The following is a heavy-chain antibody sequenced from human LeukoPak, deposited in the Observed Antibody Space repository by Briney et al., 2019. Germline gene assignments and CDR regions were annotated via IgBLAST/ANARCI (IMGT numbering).Heavy chain of an antibody. CDR3: ARLHYYDILTGYYFDY. CDR1: GYSFTSYW. Sequence: GEALKIPCKGSGYSFTSYWIGWVRQLPGKGLEWMGIIYSGDSDTRYSTSFQGQVTISADKSISTAYLQWSSLKASDTAMYYCARLHYYDILTGYYFDYWAQGTLVTVSS. CDR2: IYSGDSDT. J-gene: IGHJ4*02. D-gene: IGHD3-9*01. V-gene: IGHV5-51*01.